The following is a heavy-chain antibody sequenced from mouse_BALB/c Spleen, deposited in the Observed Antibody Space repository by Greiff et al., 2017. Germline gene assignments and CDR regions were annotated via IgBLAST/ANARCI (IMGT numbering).Heavy chain of an antibody. V-gene: IGHV1-53*01. Sequence: QVQLKQSGAELVKPGASVKLSCKASGYTFTSYYMYWVKQRPGQGLEWIGEINPSNGGTNFNEKFKGKATLTTDKSSSTAYMQLSRLTSEDSAVYFCARDGNSYAMDYWGQGTSVTVSS. J-gene: IGHJ4*01. D-gene: IGHD2-1*01. CDR2: INPSNGGT. CDR1: GYTFTSYY. CDR3: ARDGNSYAMDY.